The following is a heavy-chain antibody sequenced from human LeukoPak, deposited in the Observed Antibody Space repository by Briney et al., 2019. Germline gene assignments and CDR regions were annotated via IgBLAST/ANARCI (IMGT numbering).Heavy chain of an antibody. CDR3: ASGSSGALQGYYGSGSYYNLGY. Sequence: ASVKVSCKASGYTFTGYYMHWVRQAPGQGLEWMGWINPNSGGTNYAQKFQGRVTMTRDTSISTAYMELSRLRSDDTAVYYCASGSSGALQGYYGSGSYYNLGYWGEGALVTVSS. D-gene: IGHD3-10*01. CDR1: GYTFTGYY. CDR2: INPNSGGT. V-gene: IGHV1-2*02. J-gene: IGHJ4*02.